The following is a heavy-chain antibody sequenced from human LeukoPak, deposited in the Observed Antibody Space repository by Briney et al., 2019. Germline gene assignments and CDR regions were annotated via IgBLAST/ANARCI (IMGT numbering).Heavy chain of an antibody. CDR3: ASPARAVAGTEGFDY. CDR2: INHSGST. CDR1: GGSFSGYY. V-gene: IGHV4-34*01. D-gene: IGHD6-19*01. Sequence: PSETLSLTCAVYGGSFSGYYWSWIRQPPGKGLEWIGEINHSGSTNYNPSLKSRVTISVDTSKNQFSLKLCSVTAADTAVYYCASPARAVAGTEGFDYWGQGTLVTVSS. J-gene: IGHJ4*02.